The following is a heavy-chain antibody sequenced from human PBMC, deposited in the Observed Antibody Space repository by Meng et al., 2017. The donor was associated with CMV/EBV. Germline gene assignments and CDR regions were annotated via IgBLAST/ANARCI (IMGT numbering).Heavy chain of an antibody. V-gene: IGHV3-49*04. CDR3: TRGYDFWSGYFSDHAFDI. CDR2: IRSKAYGGPT. J-gene: IGHJ3*02. D-gene: IGHD3-3*01. Sequence: GGSLRLSCTASGFTFGDYSMSWVRQAPGKGLEWVGFIRSKAYGGPTEYAASVKGRFSISRDDSKSIAYLQMNGLKTEDTAVYYCTRGYDFWSGYFSDHAFDIWGQGTMVTVSS. CDR1: GFTFGDYS.